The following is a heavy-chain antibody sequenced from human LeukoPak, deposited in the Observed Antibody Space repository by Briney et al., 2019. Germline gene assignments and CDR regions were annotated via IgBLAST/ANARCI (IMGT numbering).Heavy chain of an antibody. V-gene: IGHV3-7*01. J-gene: IGHJ4*02. CDR3: ARASSGWSSLTFDH. CDR1: GFTFSSYW. CDR2: IKQDGSEK. D-gene: IGHD6-19*01. Sequence: GGSLRLSCAASGFTFSSYWMSWVRQAPGKGLEWVANIKQDGSEKYYVDSVKGRFTISRDNAKNSLYLQLNSLRAEDTAVYYCARASSGWSSLTFDHWGQGTLVTVSS.